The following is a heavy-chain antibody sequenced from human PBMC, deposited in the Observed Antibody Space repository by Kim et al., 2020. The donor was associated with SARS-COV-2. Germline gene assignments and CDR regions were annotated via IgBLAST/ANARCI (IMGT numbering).Heavy chain of an antibody. CDR3: ARLFGGTGKYYFEY. D-gene: IGHD3-16*01. Sequence: SETLSLTCTVSGGSISSSSYYWGWIRQPPGKRLEWIGRIYYSGPTYYNPSLKSRVTISVDTSKNQFSLKLSSVTAADTAVYYCARLFGGTGKYYFEYWG. CDR1: GGSISSSSYY. CDR2: IYYSGPT. V-gene: IGHV4-39*01. J-gene: IGHJ4*01.